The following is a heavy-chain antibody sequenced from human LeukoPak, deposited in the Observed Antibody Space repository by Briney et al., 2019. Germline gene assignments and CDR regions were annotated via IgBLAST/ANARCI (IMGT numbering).Heavy chain of an antibody. CDR2: ISSSSSYI. CDR3: ASDDFYHVPT. V-gene: IGHV3-21*01. CDR1: GFTFSSYS. D-gene: IGHD2/OR15-2a*01. Sequence: GGSLRLSCAASGFTFSSYSMNSVRQAPGEGLEWVSSISSSSSYIYYADSVKGRFTISRDNAKNSLYLQMNSLRAEDTAVYYCASDDFYHVPTGGQGTLVTVSS. J-gene: IGHJ4*02.